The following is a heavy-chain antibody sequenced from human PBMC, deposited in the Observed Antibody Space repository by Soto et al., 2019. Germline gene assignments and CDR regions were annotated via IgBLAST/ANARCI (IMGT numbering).Heavy chain of an antibody. CDR3: AAAPHYYDILIGYYSSYYGMDV. CDR1: GFTFTSSA. V-gene: IGHV1-58*01. Sequence: SVKVSCKASGFTFTSSAAQWVRQARGQRLEWIGWIVVGSGNTNYAQKFQERVTITRDMSTSTAYMELSSLRSEDTAVYYCAAAPHYYDILIGYYSSYYGMDVWGQGTTVTVSS. D-gene: IGHD3-9*01. CDR2: IVVGSGNT. J-gene: IGHJ6*02.